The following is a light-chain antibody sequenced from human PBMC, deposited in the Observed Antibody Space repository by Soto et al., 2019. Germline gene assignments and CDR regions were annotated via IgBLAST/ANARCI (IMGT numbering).Light chain of an antibody. CDR2: KAS. V-gene: IGKV1-5*03. CDR3: QHYNIYSEA. CDR1: QTISSW. J-gene: IGKJ1*01. Sequence: DIKMNQSPSTLSGSVGDRVTITCRASQTISSWLAWYQQKPGKAPKLLIYKASTLKSGVPSRFSGSGSGTEFTLTISSLQPDDFATYYCQHYNIYSEAFGQGGIVDIK.